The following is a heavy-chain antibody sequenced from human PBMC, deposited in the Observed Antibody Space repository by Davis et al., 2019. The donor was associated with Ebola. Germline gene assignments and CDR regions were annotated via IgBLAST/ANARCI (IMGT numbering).Heavy chain of an antibody. CDR2: INHSGST. Sequence: GSLRLSCAVYGGSFSGYYWSWIRQPSGKGLEWIGEINHSGSTNYNPSLKSRVTISVDTSKNQFSLKLSSVTAADTAVYYCARGRRYSYGPPRYWGQGTLVTVSS. CDR3: ARGRRYSYGPPRY. V-gene: IGHV4-34*01. D-gene: IGHD5-18*01. J-gene: IGHJ4*02. CDR1: GGSFSGYY.